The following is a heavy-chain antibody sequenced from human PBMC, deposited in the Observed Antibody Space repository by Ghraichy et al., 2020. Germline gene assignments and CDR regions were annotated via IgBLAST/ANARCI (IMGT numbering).Heavy chain of an antibody. D-gene: IGHD1-26*01. J-gene: IGHJ5*02. V-gene: IGHV4-34*01. Sequence: SQTLSLTCAVYGESFSGYYWSWIRQPPGKGLEWIGEISHSGSTNYNPSLKSRVTISGDRSKNQFSLKLSSVTAADTALYYCARGQSGGSYFGWFDPWGQGTLVTVFS. CDR3: ARGQSGGSYFGWFDP. CDR1: GESFSGYY. CDR2: ISHSGST.